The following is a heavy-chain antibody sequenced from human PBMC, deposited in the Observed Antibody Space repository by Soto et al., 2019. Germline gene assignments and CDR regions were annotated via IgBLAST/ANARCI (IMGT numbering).Heavy chain of an antibody. CDR1: GFTFSSYA. CDR3: AKDTGYCSGGSCYFDY. CDR2: ISGSGGST. Sequence: EVQLLESGGGLVQPGGSLRLSCAASGFTFSSYAMSWVRQAPGKGLEWVSAISGSGGSTYYADSVKGRFTISRDNSKNTPYLQMNSLRAEDTAVYYCAKDTGYCSGGSCYFDYWGQGTLVTVSS. D-gene: IGHD2-15*01. V-gene: IGHV3-23*01. J-gene: IGHJ4*02.